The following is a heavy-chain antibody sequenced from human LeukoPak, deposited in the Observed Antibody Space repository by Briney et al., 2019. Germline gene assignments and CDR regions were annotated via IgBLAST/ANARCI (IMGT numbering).Heavy chain of an antibody. CDR3: ARGGEPLAYHEDPYYMDV. CDR1: GGSISSNIYY. D-gene: IGHD1-14*01. CDR2: IYYSGST. J-gene: IGHJ6*03. V-gene: IGHV4-61*01. Sequence: PSETLSLTCTVSGGSISSNIYYWSWIRQPPGKGLEWIGYIYYSGSTNYNPSLKSRVTISVDTSKNQFSLKLSSVTAADTAVYYCARGGEPLAYHEDPYYMDVWGKGTTVTIS.